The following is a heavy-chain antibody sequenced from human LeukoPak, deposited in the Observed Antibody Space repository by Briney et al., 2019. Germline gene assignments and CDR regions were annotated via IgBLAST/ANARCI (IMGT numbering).Heavy chain of an antibody. CDR1: GFTFSIYA. CDR2: ISASGLST. V-gene: IGHV3-23*01. J-gene: IGHJ4*02. CDR3: AKETSITGAGDF. Sequence: SGGSLRLSCVASGFTFSIYAMSWVRQAPGKGLEYVSPISASGLSTYYTDSVRGRFTNSRDNSKNTLYLQMHSLRAEDTAVYYCAKETSITGAGDFWGQGALVTVSS. D-gene: IGHD1-20*01.